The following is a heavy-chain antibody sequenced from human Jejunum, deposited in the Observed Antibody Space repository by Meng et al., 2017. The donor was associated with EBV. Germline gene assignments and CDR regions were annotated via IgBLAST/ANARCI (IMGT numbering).Heavy chain of an antibody. D-gene: IGHD2-21*02. CDR2: IYYSGST. CDR1: GDSIDRRNW. Sequence: RLGPGPGRVKPPGALSLPCAVSGDSIDRRNWWSWVRQSPERGLEWIGEIYYSGSTNYNPSLKSRVTILVDRSENHFSLHLSSVTAADTAVYYCVRGGDYCLVYWGQGTLVTVSS. CDR3: VRGGDYCLVY. J-gene: IGHJ4*02. V-gene: IGHV4-4*03.